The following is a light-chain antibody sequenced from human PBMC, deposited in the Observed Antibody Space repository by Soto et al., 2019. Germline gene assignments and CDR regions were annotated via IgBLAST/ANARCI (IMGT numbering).Light chain of an antibody. J-gene: IGKJ1*01. CDR3: QQSYSSPTWT. V-gene: IGKV1-39*01. Sequence: DIQMTQSPSSLSASVGDGVTITCRASQSIGISLNWYQQRPGKAPKLLVFAASSLQSGVPSRFSGSGSGTDFTLTISSLQPEDFATYYCQQSYSSPTWTFGQGTKVEIK. CDR1: QSIGIS. CDR2: AAS.